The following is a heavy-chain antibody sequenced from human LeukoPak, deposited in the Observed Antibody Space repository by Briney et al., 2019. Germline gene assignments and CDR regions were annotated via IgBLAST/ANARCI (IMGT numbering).Heavy chain of an antibody. J-gene: IGHJ4*02. CDR2: ISWNSGSI. CDR1: GFTFDDYA. V-gene: IGHV3-9*01. CDR3: AKGLYVSSGYLDY. D-gene: IGHD3-22*01. Sequence: GRSLRLSCAASGFTFDDYAMHWVRQAPGKGLEWVSGISWNSGSIGYADSVKGRFTISRDNAKNSLYLQMNSLRAEDTALYYCAKGLYVSSGYLDYWGQGTLVTVSS.